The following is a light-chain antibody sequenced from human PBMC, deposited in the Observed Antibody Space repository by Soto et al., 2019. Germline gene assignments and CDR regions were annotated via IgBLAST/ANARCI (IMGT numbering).Light chain of an antibody. CDR2: DAS. CDR3: QQYGSSPYT. J-gene: IGKJ2*01. CDR1: QSVSSY. V-gene: IGKV3-11*01. Sequence: EIVLTQSPATLSLSPGERATLSCRASQSVSSYLAWYQQKPGQAPRLLIYDASNRATGIPARFSGSGSGTDFTLTISSLEPEDFAVYYCQQYGSSPYTFGLGTKVEIK.